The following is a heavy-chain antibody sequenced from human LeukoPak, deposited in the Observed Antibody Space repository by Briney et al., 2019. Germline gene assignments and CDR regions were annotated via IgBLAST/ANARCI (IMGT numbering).Heavy chain of an antibody. D-gene: IGHD6-19*01. CDR1: GFTFSSYG. CDR3: AKFGVAAGTDYWYFDL. Sequence: PGGSLRLSCVASGFTFSSYGMYWVRQAPGKGLEWVAVVSYDGRYRYYADSVKGRFTISRDNSKNTLYLQMDSLRAEDTAVYYCAKFGVAAGTDYWYFDLWGRGTLVTVSS. CDR2: VSYDGRYR. J-gene: IGHJ2*01. V-gene: IGHV3-30*18.